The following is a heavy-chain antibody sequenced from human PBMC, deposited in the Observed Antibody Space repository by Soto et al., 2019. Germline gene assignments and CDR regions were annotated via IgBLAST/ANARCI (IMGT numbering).Heavy chain of an antibody. Sequence: QVQLVQSGAEVKKPGSSVKVSCKASGGTFSSYAISWVRQAPGQGLEWMGGIIPICGTANYAQKFQGRVTINADEATSTAYMELSSLRYEDTAVYYCARDWWNRAAVDFWGQGTMVTVSS. J-gene: IGHJ3*01. D-gene: IGHD1-1*01. CDR3: ARDWWNRAAVDF. CDR1: GGTFSSYA. V-gene: IGHV1-69*01. CDR2: IIPICGTA.